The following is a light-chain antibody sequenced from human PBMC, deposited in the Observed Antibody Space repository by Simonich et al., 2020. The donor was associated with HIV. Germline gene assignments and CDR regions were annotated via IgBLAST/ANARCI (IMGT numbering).Light chain of an antibody. CDR2: DVR. CDR3: SSYRSSSTWV. J-gene: IGLJ3*02. V-gene: IGLV2-14*01. Sequence: QSALTQPASVSGSPGQSITISCPGTSSDVDAYNYVSWYQQHPGKAPKLMLYDVRKRPSGVSNRFSGSKSGNTASLTISGLQAEDEADYYCSSYRSSSTWVFGGGTKLTVL. CDR1: SSDVDAYNY.